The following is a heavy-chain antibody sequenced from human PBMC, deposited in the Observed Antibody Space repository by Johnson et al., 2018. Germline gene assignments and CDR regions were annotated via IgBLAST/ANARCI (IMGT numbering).Heavy chain of an antibody. CDR1: GFNFDDFS. D-gene: IGHD5-12*01. V-gene: IGHV3-9*01. CDR2: IGWNSYTI. CDR3: AKDIENSGGYLYAFDI. Sequence: VQLVQSGGGSVQPGRSLRLSCAGSGFNFDDFSMYWVRQAPGKGLEWVSGIGWNSYTIGYADSVKGRFTISRDNAKKFLYLQMNTLNPDDTSIYYCAKDIENSGGYLYAFDILGQGTLGTVSS. J-gene: IGHJ3*02.